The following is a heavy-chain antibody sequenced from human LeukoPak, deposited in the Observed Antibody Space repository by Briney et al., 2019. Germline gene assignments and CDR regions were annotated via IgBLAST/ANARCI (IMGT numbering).Heavy chain of an antibody. V-gene: IGHV1-69*05. CDR3: ARSGCSSTSCRTLDAFDI. J-gene: IGHJ3*02. CDR2: IIPIFGTA. CDR1: GGTFSSYA. D-gene: IGHD2-2*01. Sequence: SVKVSCKASGGTFSSYAISWVRQAPGQGLAWMGGIIPIFGTANYAQKFQGRVTITTDESTSTAYMELSSLRSEDTAVHYCARSGCSSTSCRTLDAFDIWGQGTMVTVSS.